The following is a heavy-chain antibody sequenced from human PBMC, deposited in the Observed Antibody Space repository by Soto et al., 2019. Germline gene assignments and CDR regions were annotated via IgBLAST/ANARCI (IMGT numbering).Heavy chain of an antibody. CDR1: GGTVSSYA. D-gene: IGHD4-17*01. J-gene: IGHJ6*02. CDR2: IIPIFGTA. CDR3: ARDSGGTTVAFGMDV. Sequence: QVQLVQSGAEVKKPGSSVTVSCKASGGTVSSYAISWVRQAPGQGLEWMGGIIPIFGTANYAQKFQGRVTITADESTSTAYMEMSSLRSEDTAVYYCARDSGGTTVAFGMDVWGQGTTVTVSS. V-gene: IGHV1-69*01.